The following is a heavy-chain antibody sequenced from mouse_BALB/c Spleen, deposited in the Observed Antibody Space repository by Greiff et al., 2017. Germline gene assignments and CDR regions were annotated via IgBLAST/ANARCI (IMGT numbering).Heavy chain of an antibody. CDR3: ARRDGNYRDFDY. Sequence: EVKLVESGGGLVQPGGSRKLSCAASGFTFSSFGMHWVRQAPEKGLEWVAYISSGSSTIYYADTVKGRFTISRDNPKNTLFLQMTSLRSEDTAMYYCARRDGNYRDFDYWGQGTTLTVSS. D-gene: IGHD2-1*01. J-gene: IGHJ2*01. V-gene: IGHV5-17*02. CDR2: ISSGSSTI. CDR1: GFTFSSFG.